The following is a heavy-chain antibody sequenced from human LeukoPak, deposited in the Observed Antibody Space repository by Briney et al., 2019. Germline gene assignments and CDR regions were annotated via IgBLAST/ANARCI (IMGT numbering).Heavy chain of an antibody. Sequence: GASVKVSCKVSGYTLTELSMHWVRQAPGKGLEWMGGFDPEDGETIYAQKFQGRVTMTEDTSTDTAYMELSSLRSEDTAVYYCATVETGAVAPVLFYRGQGTLVTVSS. CDR3: ATVETGAVAPVLFY. J-gene: IGHJ4*02. D-gene: IGHD6-19*01. CDR2: FDPEDGET. CDR1: GYTLTELS. V-gene: IGHV1-24*01.